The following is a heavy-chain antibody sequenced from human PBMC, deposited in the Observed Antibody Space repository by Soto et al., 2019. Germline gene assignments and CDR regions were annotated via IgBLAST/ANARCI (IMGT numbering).Heavy chain of an antibody. V-gene: IGHV3-33*01. J-gene: IGHJ4*02. D-gene: IGHD2-2*01. CDR2: IWYDGSNK. CDR3: AREYHTIVDY. CDR1: GFTFSSYG. Sequence: QVQLVESGGGVVQPGRSLRLSCAASGFTFSSYGMHWVRQAPGKGLEWVAVIWYDGSNKYYADSVKGRFTISRDNSKNTLYLQMHSLRAEDTAVYYCAREYHTIVDYSGQGTLVTVSS.